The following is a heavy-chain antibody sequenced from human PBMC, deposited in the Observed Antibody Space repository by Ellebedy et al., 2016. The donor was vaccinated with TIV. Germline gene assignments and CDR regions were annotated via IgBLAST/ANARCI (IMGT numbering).Heavy chain of an antibody. V-gene: IGHV1-69*13. J-gene: IGHJ4*02. CDR2: IIPIFSTP. Sequence: SVQVSCKASGGTSNNYAINWVRQAPGQGLEWMGGIIPIFSTPNYAQRFEDRVTLTADESTSTTYMTLSSLRSEDTAVYYCARARDYSRGGRYPIYFFDSWGQGTLVTVSS. CDR1: GGTSNNYA. CDR3: ARARDYSRGGRYPIYFFDS. D-gene: IGHD2-15*01.